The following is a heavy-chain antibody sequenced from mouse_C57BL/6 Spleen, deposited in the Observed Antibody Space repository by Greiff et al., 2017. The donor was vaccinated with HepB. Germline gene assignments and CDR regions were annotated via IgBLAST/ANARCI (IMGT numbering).Heavy chain of an antibody. CDR1: GYTFTDYN. D-gene: IGHD1-1*01. CDR3: ARGTVGAHWYFDV. Sequence: EVKLQQSGPELVKPGASVKIPCKASGYTFTDYNMDWVKQSHGKSLEWIGDINPNNGGTIYNQKFKGKATLTVDKSSSTAYMELRSLTSEDTAVYYCARGTVGAHWYFDVWGTGTTVTVSS. V-gene: IGHV1-18*01. J-gene: IGHJ1*03. CDR2: INPNNGGT.